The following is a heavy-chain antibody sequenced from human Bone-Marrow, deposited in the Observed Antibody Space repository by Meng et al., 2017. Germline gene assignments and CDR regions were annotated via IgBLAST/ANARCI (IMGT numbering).Heavy chain of an antibody. J-gene: IGHJ5*02. CDR3: ARDVGYYDFWSGSP. CDR1: GFTFSSYW. V-gene: IGHV3-7*01. D-gene: IGHD3-3*01. CDR2: IKQDGSEK. Sequence: GESLKISCAASGFTFSSYWMSWVRQAPGKGLEWVANIKQDGSEKYYVDSVKGRFTISRDNAKNSLYLQMNSLRAEDTAVYYCARDVGYYDFWSGSPWGQGTLVTVSS.